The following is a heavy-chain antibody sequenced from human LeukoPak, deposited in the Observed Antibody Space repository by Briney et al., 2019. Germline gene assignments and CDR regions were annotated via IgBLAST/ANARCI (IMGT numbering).Heavy chain of an antibody. V-gene: IGHV3-48*03. Sequence: GGSLRLSCAASGFTFSNYEMNWVRQAPGKGLEWLAYISSTGTTIYYVDSVEGRFTISRDNAKNSLYLQMNSLRAEETAVYYCARDSGSSGWYDYDYWGQGTLVTVSS. CDR1: GFTFSNYE. CDR2: ISSTGTTI. J-gene: IGHJ4*02. CDR3: ARDSGSSGWYDYDY. D-gene: IGHD6-19*01.